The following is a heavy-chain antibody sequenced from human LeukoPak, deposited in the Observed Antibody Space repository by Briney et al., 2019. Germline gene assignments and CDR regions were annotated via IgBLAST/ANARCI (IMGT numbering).Heavy chain of an antibody. J-gene: IGHJ3*02. Sequence: SETLSLTXAVYGGSFSGYYWSWIRQAPGKGLEWIGEINHSGSTNYNPSLKSRVTISVDTSKNQFSLKLSSVTAADTAVYYCARKTGGLYGGAFDIWGQGTMVTVSS. D-gene: IGHD3-10*01. CDR2: INHSGST. CDR3: ARKTGGLYGGAFDI. CDR1: GGSFSGYY. V-gene: IGHV4-34*01.